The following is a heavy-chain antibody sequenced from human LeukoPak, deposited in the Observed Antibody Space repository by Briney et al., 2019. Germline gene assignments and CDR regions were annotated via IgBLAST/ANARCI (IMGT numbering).Heavy chain of an antibody. CDR1: GGSISRYY. J-gene: IGHJ5*02. CDR3: ARGYSSSWYNGFWFDP. V-gene: IGHV4-4*07. D-gene: IGHD6-13*01. Sequence: SETLSLICTVSGGSISRYYWSWIRQPAGKGLEWIGRIYTSGSTNYNPSLKSRVTMSVDTSKNQCSLKLSSVTAADTAVYYCARGYSSSWYNGFWFDPWGQGTLVTVSS. CDR2: IYTSGST.